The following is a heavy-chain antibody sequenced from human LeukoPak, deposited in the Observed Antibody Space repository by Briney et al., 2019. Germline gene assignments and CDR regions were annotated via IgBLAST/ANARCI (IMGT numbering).Heavy chain of an antibody. CDR2: ISGGGRTT. CDR3: AKNVVVKRYIDF. CDR1: GFTFSNHA. J-gene: IGHJ4*02. V-gene: IGHV3-23*01. Sequence: GGSLRLSCAASGFTFSNHAMSWVRQAPGKGLQWVAVISGGGRTTEYADFVKGRFTISRDNSMNTLSLQMNSLTVEDTAIYFCAKNVVVKRYIDFWGQGTLVTVSS. D-gene: IGHD2-15*01.